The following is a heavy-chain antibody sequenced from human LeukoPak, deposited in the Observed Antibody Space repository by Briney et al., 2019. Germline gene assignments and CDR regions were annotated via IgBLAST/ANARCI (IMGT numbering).Heavy chain of an antibody. CDR3: AKDLSDNYNLFDY. CDR2: INGPGYTT. D-gene: IGHD1-1*01. CDR1: GFTFRNYA. V-gene: IGHV3-23*01. Sequence: GGSLRLSCAASGFTFRNYAMSWVRQAPGKGLEWVSVINGPGYTTYYADSVKGRLTISRDNYNNILYLQLSSRRVEDTAVYYCAKDLSDNYNLFDYWGQGTLVTVSS. J-gene: IGHJ4*02.